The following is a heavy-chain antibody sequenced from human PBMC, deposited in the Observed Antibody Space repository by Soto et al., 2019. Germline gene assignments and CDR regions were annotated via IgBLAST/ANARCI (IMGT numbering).Heavy chain of an antibody. CDR1: GYTFTSYY. CDR2: INPSGGST. J-gene: IGHJ4*02. V-gene: IGHV1-46*01. D-gene: IGHD6-6*01. CDR3: ARGDKGEQLVPSYYYFDY. Sequence: ASVKVSCKASGYTFTSYYMHWVRQAPGQGLEWMGIINPSGGSTSYAQKFQGRVTMTRDTSTSTVYMELSSLRSEDTAVYYCARGDKGEQLVPSYYYFDYWGQGTLVTVSS.